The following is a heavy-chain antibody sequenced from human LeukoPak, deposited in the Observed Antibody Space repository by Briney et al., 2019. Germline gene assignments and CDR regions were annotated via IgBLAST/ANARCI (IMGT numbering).Heavy chain of an antibody. CDR2: ITGSGGNT. Sequence: GGSLRLSCAASGFTFSSYSMNWVRQAPGKGLDWVSAITGSGGNTYYADSVKGRFTISRDNSKNTLYLQMNSLRAEDTAVYYCAKWGDYDVLAGYYVSDYWGQGALVTVSS. D-gene: IGHD3-9*01. CDR3: AKWGDYDVLAGYYVSDY. CDR1: GFTFSSYS. J-gene: IGHJ4*02. V-gene: IGHV3-23*01.